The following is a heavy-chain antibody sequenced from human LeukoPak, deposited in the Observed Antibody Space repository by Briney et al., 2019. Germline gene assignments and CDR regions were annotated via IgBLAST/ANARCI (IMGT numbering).Heavy chain of an antibody. V-gene: IGHV1-18*01. Sequence: ASVKVSCKASGYTFTSYGISWVRQAPGQGLEWMGWIGAYNGNTNYAQKLQGRVTMTTDTSTSTAYMELRSLRSDDTAVYYCARDDDILTGKGVDYWGQGTLVTVSS. CDR3: ARDDDILTGKGVDY. CDR2: IGAYNGNT. J-gene: IGHJ4*02. D-gene: IGHD3-9*01. CDR1: GYTFTSYG.